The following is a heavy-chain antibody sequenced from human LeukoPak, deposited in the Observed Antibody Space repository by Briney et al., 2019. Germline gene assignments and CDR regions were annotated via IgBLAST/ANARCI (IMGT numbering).Heavy chain of an antibody. Sequence: SETLSLTCTVSGGSVSSSYWSWIRQPPGKGLEWIGHIYYSGTTSGNTNYNPSLKSRVTISIDTAKNQFSLQVRSVTAADTAVYYCARGSGRYYYYGVDVWGQGTTAAVSS. CDR3: ARGSGRYYYYGVDV. J-gene: IGHJ6*02. CDR2: IYYSGTTSGNT. D-gene: IGHD7-27*01. CDR1: GGSVSSSY. V-gene: IGHV4-59*02.